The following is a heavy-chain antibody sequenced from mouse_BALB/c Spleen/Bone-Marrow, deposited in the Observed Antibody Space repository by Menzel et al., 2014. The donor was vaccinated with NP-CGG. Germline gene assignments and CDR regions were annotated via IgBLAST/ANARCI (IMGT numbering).Heavy chain of an antibody. D-gene: IGHD2-10*01. V-gene: IGHV5-6-3*01. CDR3: ARAYY. J-gene: IGHJ3*01. CDR2: INSDGGST. Sequence: EVQGVESGGGLVQFGGSLKLSCAASGFTFSRYGMPWVRQTPDKRLELVAIINSDGGSTYYPDSVKGRFTISRDNAKNTLYLQMSSLKSEDTAMYYCARAYYWGQGTLVTVSA. CDR1: GFTFSRYG.